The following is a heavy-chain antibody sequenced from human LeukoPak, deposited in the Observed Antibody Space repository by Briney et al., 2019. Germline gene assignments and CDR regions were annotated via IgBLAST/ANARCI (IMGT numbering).Heavy chain of an antibody. V-gene: IGHV3-11*05. J-gene: IGHJ4*02. D-gene: IGHD5-12*01. CDR3: ARAKSYDLMEDY. CDR2: ISSSSTYT. CDR1: GFTFSDYY. Sequence: NAGGSLRLSCAASGFTFSDYYMSWIRQAPGKGLEWVSYISSSSTYTNYADSVKGRFTISRDNAKNSLYLQMNSLRAEDTAVYYCARAKSYDLMEDYWGQGTLVPVSS.